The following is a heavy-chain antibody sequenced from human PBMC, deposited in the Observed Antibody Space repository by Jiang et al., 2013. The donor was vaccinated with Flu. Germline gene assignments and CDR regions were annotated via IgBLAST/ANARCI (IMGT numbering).Heavy chain of an antibody. V-gene: IGHV4-39*01. CDR2: IYYSGST. J-gene: IGHJ4*02. CDR1: GGSISSSSYY. CDR3: ARVYVRYGYRGLYDY. D-gene: IGHD5-18*01. Sequence: ETLSLTCTVSGGSISSSSYYWGWIRQPPGKGLEWIGSIYYSGSTYYNPSLKSRVTISVDTSKNQFSLKLSSVTAADTAVYYCARVYVRYGYRGLYDYWGQGTLVTVSS.